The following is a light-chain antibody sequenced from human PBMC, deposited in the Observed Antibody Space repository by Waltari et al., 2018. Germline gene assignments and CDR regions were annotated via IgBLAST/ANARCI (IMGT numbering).Light chain of an antibody. CDR3: MILHNNAVV. V-gene: IGLV5-45*01. Sequence: QAVLTQPASLSASPGASVSLTCTLCSDINVGAYKIYWYQQRPGSPPQFLLKYKSDSAKPRGSGVPCRFSVSRDTSANAGILLISGLQSEDEADDYCMILHNNAVVFGGGTKLAVL. J-gene: IGLJ3*02. CDR2: YKSDSAK. CDR1: SDINVGAYK.